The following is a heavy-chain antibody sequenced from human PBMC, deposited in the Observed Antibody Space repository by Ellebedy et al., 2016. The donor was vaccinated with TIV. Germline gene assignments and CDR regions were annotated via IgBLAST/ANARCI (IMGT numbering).Heavy chain of an antibody. J-gene: IGHJ2*01. D-gene: IGHD6-19*01. Sequence: MPSETLSLTCTVSGGSISSYYWSWIRQPPGKGLAWIGYIYYSGSTDYNPSLKSRVTISVDTSKNQFSLKLRSVTAADTAVYYCARHGVAVAGTWYFDLWGRGTLVTVSS. CDR1: GGSISSYY. CDR3: ARHGVAVAGTWYFDL. CDR2: IYYSGST. V-gene: IGHV4-59*08.